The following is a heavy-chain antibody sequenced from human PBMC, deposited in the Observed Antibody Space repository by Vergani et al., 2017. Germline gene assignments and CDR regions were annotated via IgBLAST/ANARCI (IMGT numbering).Heavy chain of an antibody. J-gene: IGHJ4*02. V-gene: IGHV3-49*04. CDR2: IRSKAYGGTT. CDR3: TRAWSHYYDSSGRGSFDY. CDR1: GFTFGDYA. Sequence: EVQLVESGGGLVQPGRSLRLSCTASGFTFGDYAMSWVRQAPGKGLEGVGFIRSKAYGGTTEYAASVKGRFTISRDDSKSIAYLQMNSLKTEDTAVYYCTRAWSHYYDSSGRGSFDYWGQGTLVTVSS. D-gene: IGHD3-22*01.